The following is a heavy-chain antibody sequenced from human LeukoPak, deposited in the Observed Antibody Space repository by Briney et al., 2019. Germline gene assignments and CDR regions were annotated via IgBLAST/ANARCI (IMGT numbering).Heavy chain of an antibody. Sequence: ASVKVSCKAAGYIFTTYGISWVRQAPGQGLEWMGWFSTSNGNTNYAQKFLGRVTMTTDTSTTTAYMELRSLTSDDTAIYFCTRSYDFSSSSNKGSDYWGQGTLVTVSS. CDR2: FSTSNGNT. CDR1: GYIFTTYG. D-gene: IGHD3-3*01. J-gene: IGHJ4*02. CDR3: TRSYDFSSSSNKGSDY. V-gene: IGHV1-18*01.